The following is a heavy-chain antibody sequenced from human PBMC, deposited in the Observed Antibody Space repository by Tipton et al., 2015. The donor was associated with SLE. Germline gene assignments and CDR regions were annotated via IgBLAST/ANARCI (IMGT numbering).Heavy chain of an antibody. Sequence: TLSLTCTVSGFSISTGYYWGWIRRPPGKGLEWIGNIYHTGSTYYNPSLKSRVTISLDTSKNQFSLNLSSVTAADTAVYYCARHLGVIVAFEVWGQGTVLTVSS. CDR3: ARHLGVIVAFEV. D-gene: IGHD3-10*01. CDR1: GFSISTGYY. J-gene: IGHJ3*01. V-gene: IGHV4-38-2*02. CDR2: IYHTGST.